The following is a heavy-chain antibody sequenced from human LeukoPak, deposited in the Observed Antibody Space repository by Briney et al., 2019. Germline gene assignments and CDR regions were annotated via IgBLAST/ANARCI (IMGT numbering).Heavy chain of an antibody. D-gene: IGHD1-26*01. CDR1: GYTFTSYD. CDR2: MNPNSGNT. Sequence: GASVKVSCKASGYTFTSYDINWVRQAPGQGLEWMGWMNPNSGNTGYAQKFQGRVTITRNTSISTAYMELSSLRSEDTAVYYCARGPERVAGATLNLYWYFDLWGRGTLVTVPS. V-gene: IGHV1-8*03. CDR3: ARGPERVAGATLNLYWYFDL. J-gene: IGHJ2*01.